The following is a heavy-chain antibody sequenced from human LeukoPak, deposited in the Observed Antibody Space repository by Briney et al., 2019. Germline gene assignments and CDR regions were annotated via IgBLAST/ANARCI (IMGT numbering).Heavy chain of an antibody. D-gene: IGHD3-9*01. Sequence: GGSLRLSCAGSGFTFSSYAMSWVRQAPGKGLEWVSYISSSGSARYYADSVKGRFTISRDNAKNSLYLQMNSLRAEDTAVYYCAIPDRRYGDAFDIWGQGTMVTVSS. CDR1: GFTFSSYA. J-gene: IGHJ3*02. CDR2: ISSSGSAR. CDR3: AIPDRRYGDAFDI. V-gene: IGHV3-48*04.